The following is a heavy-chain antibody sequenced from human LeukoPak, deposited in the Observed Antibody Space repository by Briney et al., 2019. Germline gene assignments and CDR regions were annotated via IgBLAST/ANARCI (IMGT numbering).Heavy chain of an antibody. J-gene: IGHJ4*02. CDR1: GFTFSSYA. D-gene: IGHD3-22*01. CDR3: AKNQPYYYDSSGSPLRY. CDR2: ISGSGGST. Sequence: GGSLRPSCAASGFTFSSYAMSWVRQAPGKGLEWVSAISGSGGSTYYADSVKGRFTISRDNSKNTLYLQMNSLRAEDTAVYYCAKNQPYYYDSSGSPLRYWGQGTLVTVSS. V-gene: IGHV3-23*01.